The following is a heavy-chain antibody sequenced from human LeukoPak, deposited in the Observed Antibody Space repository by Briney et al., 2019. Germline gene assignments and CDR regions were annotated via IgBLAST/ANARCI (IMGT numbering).Heavy chain of an antibody. CDR3: ARDPSYGGNSALGFDY. CDR1: GFTFSSYA. V-gene: IGHV3-30-3*01. Sequence: GGSLRLSCAASGFTFSSYAMHWVRQAPGKGLEWVAVISYDGSNKYYADSVKGRFTISRDNSKNTLYLQMNSLRAEDTAVYYCARDPSYGGNSALGFDYWGQGTLVTVPS. D-gene: IGHD4-23*01. J-gene: IGHJ4*02. CDR2: ISYDGSNK.